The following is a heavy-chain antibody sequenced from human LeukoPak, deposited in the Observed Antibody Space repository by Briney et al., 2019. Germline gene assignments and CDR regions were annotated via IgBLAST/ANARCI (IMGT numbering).Heavy chain of an antibody. J-gene: IGHJ4*02. Sequence: RASVKVSCKASGYTFTGYYMHWVRQAPGQGLEWMGWINPNSGGTNYAQKFQGRVTMTRDTSISTAYMELSRLRSDDTAVYYCARVPRKTTVTTYFDYWGQGTLVTVPS. V-gene: IGHV1-2*02. CDR3: ARVPRKTTVTTYFDY. CDR1: GYTFTGYY. D-gene: IGHD4-17*01. CDR2: INPNSGGT.